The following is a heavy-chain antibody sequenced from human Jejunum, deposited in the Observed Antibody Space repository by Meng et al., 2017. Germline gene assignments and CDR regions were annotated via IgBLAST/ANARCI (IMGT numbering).Heavy chain of an antibody. J-gene: IGHJ6*02. CDR3: ARQTVRPNYYFYYAMDV. V-gene: IGHV3-53*01. CDR2: IYSGGSA. Sequence: GESLKISCAASGFSVTYNYMGWVRQAPGKGLEGVSLIYSGGSAFYADSVKGRFTISRDNPKNTLYLQMNSLRAEDTAVYYCARQTVRPNYYFYYAMDVWGQGTTVTVSS. CDR1: GFSVTYNY. D-gene: IGHD3-10*01.